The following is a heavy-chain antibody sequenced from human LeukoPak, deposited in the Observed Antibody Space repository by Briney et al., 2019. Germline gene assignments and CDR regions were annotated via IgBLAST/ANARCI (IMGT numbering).Heavy chain of an antibody. CDR2: INPNSGGT. V-gene: IGHV1-2*02. J-gene: IGHJ4*02. Sequence: GASVKVSCKASGYTFTGYCMHWVRQAPGQGLEWMGWINPNSGGTNYAQKFQGRVTMTRDTSISTAYMELSRLRSDDTAVYYCARPLDQGLRFFNYWGQGTLVTVSS. CDR1: GYTFTGYC. CDR3: ARPLDQGLRFFNY. D-gene: IGHD5-12*01.